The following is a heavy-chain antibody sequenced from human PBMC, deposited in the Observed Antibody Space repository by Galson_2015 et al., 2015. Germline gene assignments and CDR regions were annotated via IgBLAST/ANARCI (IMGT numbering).Heavy chain of an antibody. CDR2: IYYSGST. D-gene: IGHD3-22*01. V-gene: IGHV4-39*01. J-gene: IGHJ4*02. Sequence: SETLSLTCTVSGGSISSSSYYWGWIRQPPGKGLEWIGSIYYSGSTYYNPSFKSRVTISVDTSKNQFSLKLSSVTAADTAVYYCARHYYDSSGWGGDYWGQGTLVTVSS. CDR1: GGSISSSSYY. CDR3: ARHYYDSSGWGGDY.